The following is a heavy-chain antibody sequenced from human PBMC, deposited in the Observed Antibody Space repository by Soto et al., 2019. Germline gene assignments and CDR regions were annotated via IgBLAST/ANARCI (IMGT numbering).Heavy chain of an antibody. CDR3: AKVKSGFDAFDI. V-gene: IGHV3-23*01. D-gene: IGHD3-3*01. CDR2: ISGSGGST. CDR1: GFTFSSYA. Sequence: EVQLLESGGGLVQPGGSLRLSCAASGFTFSSYAMSWVRQAPGKGLEWVSAISGSGGSTYYADSVKGRFTISRDNSKNTLYLQMNSLRAEDTAVYHCAKVKSGFDAFDIWGQGTMVTVSS. J-gene: IGHJ3*02.